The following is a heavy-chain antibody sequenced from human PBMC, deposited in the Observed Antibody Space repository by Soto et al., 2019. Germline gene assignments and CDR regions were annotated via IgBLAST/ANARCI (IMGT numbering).Heavy chain of an antibody. D-gene: IGHD2-15*01. Sequence: PGGSLRLSCAASGFTFSSYGMNWVRQAPGKGLEWVSYISSSTIYYADSVKGRFTISRDNAKNSLYLQMNSLRAEDTAVYYCASRYCGGGSCYWGFDYWGQGTLVTVS. CDR1: GFTFSSYG. CDR2: ISSSTI. J-gene: IGHJ4*02. V-gene: IGHV3-48*01. CDR3: ASRYCGGGSCYWGFDY.